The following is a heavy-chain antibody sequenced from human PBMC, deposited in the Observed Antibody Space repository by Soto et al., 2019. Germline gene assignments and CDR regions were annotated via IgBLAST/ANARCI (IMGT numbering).Heavy chain of an antibody. CDR3: ARDLQADY. V-gene: IGHV1-3*01. J-gene: IGHJ4*02. Sequence: QVQLVQSGAEVKKPGASVKVSCKAPGYTFTDYAMHWVRQAPGQRLEWMGWINAGNGNTKYSQKCQGRVTITRDTSASTAYMELSSLRSEDTAVYYCARDLQADYWGQGTLVTVSS. CDR1: GYTFTDYA. CDR2: INAGNGNT.